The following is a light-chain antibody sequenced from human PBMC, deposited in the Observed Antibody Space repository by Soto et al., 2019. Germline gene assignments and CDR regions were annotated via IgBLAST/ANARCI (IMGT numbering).Light chain of an antibody. Sequence: QSVLTQPPSVSAAPGQKVTISCSGSSSNIGNNYVSWYQQLPGTAPKLLIYDNNKRPSGIPDRFSGSKSGTSATLGITGLQAGDEAGYYCGTWDSSLGAVVFGGGTKLTVL. CDR1: SSNIGNNY. CDR2: DNN. V-gene: IGLV1-51*01. CDR3: GTWDSSLGAVV. J-gene: IGLJ2*01.